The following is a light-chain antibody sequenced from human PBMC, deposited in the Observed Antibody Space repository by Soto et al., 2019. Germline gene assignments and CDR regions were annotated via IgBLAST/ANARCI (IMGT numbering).Light chain of an antibody. V-gene: IGLV3-21*02. CDR2: DDR. Sequence: SYELTQPPSVSVAPGQTASITCGGNNIGSKNVQWYQQKPGQAPVLVVYDDRDRPSGIPERFSGSNSGNTATLTISRVEAGDEADYYCQVWDSSNDHYVFGTGTKVTV. J-gene: IGLJ1*01. CDR3: QVWDSSNDHYV. CDR1: NIGSKN.